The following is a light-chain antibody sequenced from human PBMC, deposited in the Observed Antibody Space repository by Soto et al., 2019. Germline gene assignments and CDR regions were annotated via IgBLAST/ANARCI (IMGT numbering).Light chain of an antibody. CDR3: HYYDDSPPFP. CDR2: GAS. V-gene: IGKV3-20*01. J-gene: IGKJ3*01. Sequence: EIVLTQSPGTLSLSPGERATFSCRASQSINSWFLAWYQQKPGQAPRLLIYGASRRATGIPDRFSGSGSGTDFTLTISRLESEDFAVYYCHYYDDSPPFPFGPGTKVDI. CDR1: QSINSWF.